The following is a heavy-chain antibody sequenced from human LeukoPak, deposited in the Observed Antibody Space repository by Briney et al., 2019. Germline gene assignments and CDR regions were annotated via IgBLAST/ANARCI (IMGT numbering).Heavy chain of an antibody. CDR2: IKQEGSEK. CDR1: GFTYSIYW. V-gene: IGHV3-7*01. J-gene: IGHJ3*02. Sequence: GGPLRLSRGPCGFTYSIYWMRCLPQAPGEGGEGVANIKQEGSEKYYFVHVKDRFTNSLDKASNSLFLQINRLRAEDTAVYYCERDQSRHLYSGSYYCASALVIWGQGTKVTVSS. D-gene: IGHD1-26*01. CDR3: ERDQSRHLYSGSYYCASALVI.